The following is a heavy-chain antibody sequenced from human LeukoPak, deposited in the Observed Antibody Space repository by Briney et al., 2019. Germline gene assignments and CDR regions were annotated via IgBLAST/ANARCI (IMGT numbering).Heavy chain of an antibody. D-gene: IGHD5-12*01. CDR2: ICYDGSNK. V-gene: IGHV3-33*01. CDR1: GFTFSSYG. Sequence: GGSLRLSCAASGFTFSSYGMHWVRQAPGKGLEWVSVICYDGSNKNYADSVKGRFTISRDNSKNTLYLQMNSLRAEDTAVYYFARDVYAYSGYEFSIDYGGRGPRVSVP. J-gene: IGHJ4*02. CDR3: ARDVYAYSGYEFSIDY.